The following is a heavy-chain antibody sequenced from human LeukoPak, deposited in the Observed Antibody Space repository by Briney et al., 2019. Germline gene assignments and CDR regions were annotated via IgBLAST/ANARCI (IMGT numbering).Heavy chain of an antibody. J-gene: IGHJ4*02. CDR3: AREKSLGDFWSGYSEY. CDR2: IIPIFGTA. CDR1: GGTFSSYA. V-gene: IGHV1-69*13. D-gene: IGHD3-3*01. Sequence: GASVKVSCKASGGTFSSYAISWVRQAPGQGLEWMGVIIPIFGTANYAQKFQGRVTITADESTSTAYMELSSLRSEDTAVYYCAREKSLGDFWSGYSEYWGQGTLVTVSS.